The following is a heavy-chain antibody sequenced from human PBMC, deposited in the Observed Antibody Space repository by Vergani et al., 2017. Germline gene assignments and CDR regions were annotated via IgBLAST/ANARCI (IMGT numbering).Heavy chain of an antibody. Sequence: EVQLVESGGGLVKPGGSLRLSCAASGFTFSSYWMSWVRQAPGKGLEWVANIKQDGSEKYYVDSVKGRFTISRDNAKNSLYLQMNSLRAEDTAVYYCAKVLKVAYCGGDCSFDYWGQGTLVTVSS. D-gene: IGHD2-21*02. J-gene: IGHJ4*02. CDR3: AKVLKVAYCGGDCSFDY. CDR1: GFTFSSYW. CDR2: IKQDGSEK. V-gene: IGHV3-7*01.